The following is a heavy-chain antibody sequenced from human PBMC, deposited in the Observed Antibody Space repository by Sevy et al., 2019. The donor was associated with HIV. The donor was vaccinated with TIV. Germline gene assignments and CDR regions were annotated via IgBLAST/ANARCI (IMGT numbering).Heavy chain of an antibody. Sequence: SETLYLTCAVSGYSISSGYYWGWIRQPPGKGLEWIGSIYHSGSTYYNPSLKSRVTISVDTSKNQFSLKLSSVTAADTAVYYCARRLDYDFWSGYYFPGPKNWFDPWGQGTLVTVSS. CDR2: IYHSGST. CDR3: ARRLDYDFWSGYYFPGPKNWFDP. V-gene: IGHV4-38-2*01. J-gene: IGHJ5*02. D-gene: IGHD3-3*01. CDR1: GYSISSGYY.